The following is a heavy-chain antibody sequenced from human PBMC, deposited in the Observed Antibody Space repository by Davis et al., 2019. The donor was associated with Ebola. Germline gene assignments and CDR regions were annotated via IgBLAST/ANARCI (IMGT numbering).Heavy chain of an antibody. J-gene: IGHJ1*01. CDR1: GYTFTSYG. D-gene: IGHD4-23*01. CDR3: ATDELRSD. Sequence: ASVKVSCKASGYTFTSYGMSWLRQAPGQGFEWLGWINTDTGNPTYAQASMGRFVFSLDTSVTTAYLQISSLKADDTAVYYCATDELRSDWGQGTLVTVSS. V-gene: IGHV7-4-1*02. CDR2: INTDTGNP.